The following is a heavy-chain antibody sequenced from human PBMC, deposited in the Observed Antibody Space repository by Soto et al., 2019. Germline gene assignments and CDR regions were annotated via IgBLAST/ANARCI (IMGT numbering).Heavy chain of an antibody. V-gene: IGHV3-30-3*01. CDR2: ISYDGSNK. CDR3: ARDLIAAAGTYYYYGMDV. D-gene: IGHD6-13*01. CDR1: GFTFSSYA. Sequence: PGGSLRLSCAASGFTFSSYAMHWVRQAPGKGLEWVAVISYDGSNKYYADSVKGRFTISRDNSKNTLYLQMNSLRAEDTAVYYCARDLIAAAGTYYYYGMDVWGQGATVTVSS. J-gene: IGHJ6*02.